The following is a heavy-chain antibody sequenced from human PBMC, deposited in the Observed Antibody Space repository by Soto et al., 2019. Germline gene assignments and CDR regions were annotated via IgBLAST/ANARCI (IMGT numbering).Heavy chain of an antibody. J-gene: IGHJ5*02. CDR2: VKTKSEGETT. CDR3: TTLGPS. V-gene: IGHV3-15*07. Sequence: EVQLVESGGGWVKPGGSLTLSCVASGFTFGDAWMNWVRQAAGKGLEWVGHVKTKSEGETTYYAAPVKGRFTIWRDDSTNTLYLQMNSLKSEDTGKYFCTTLGPSWGQGTQVTVSS. CDR1: GFTFGDAW.